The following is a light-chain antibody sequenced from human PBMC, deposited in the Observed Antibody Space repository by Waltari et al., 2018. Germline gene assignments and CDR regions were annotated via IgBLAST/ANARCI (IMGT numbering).Light chain of an antibody. V-gene: IGKV1-5*03. Sequence: DIQMTQSPSTLSASVGDRVIFSCRASQSISKWLAWYRQKPGKAPKLLIYKASTLESGVPARFSGSGSGTEFTLTISSRQPEDFATYYCQQYNSYSLLSFGGGTKVEIK. CDR3: QQYNSYSLLS. CDR1: QSISKW. J-gene: IGKJ4*01. CDR2: KAS.